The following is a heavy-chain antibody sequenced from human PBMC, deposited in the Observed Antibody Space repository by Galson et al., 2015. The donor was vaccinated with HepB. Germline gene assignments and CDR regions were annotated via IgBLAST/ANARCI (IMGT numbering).Heavy chain of an antibody. D-gene: IGHD4-17*01. CDR3: ARDISYGDYVKLDWYFDL. CDR1: GFTFSDYY. Sequence: SLRLSCAASGFTFSDYYMSWIRQAPGKGLEWVSYISSSSSYTNYADSVKGRFTISRDNAKNSLYLQMNSLRAEDTAVYYCARDISYGDYVKLDWYFDLWGRGTLVTVSS. V-gene: IGHV3-11*05. J-gene: IGHJ2*01. CDR2: ISSSSSYT.